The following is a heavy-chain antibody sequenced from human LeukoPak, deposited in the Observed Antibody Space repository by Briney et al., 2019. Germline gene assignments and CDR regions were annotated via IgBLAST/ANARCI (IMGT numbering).Heavy chain of an antibody. J-gene: IGHJ3*02. V-gene: IGHV3-21*01. Sequence: GGTLRLSCAASGFTFSSYSMNWVRQAPGKGLEWVSSISSSSSYIYYADSVKGRFTISRDNAKNSLYLQMNSLRAEDTAVYYCASTSGMDDAFDIWGQGTMVTVSS. D-gene: IGHD2-15*01. CDR3: ASTSGMDDAFDI. CDR1: GFTFSSYS. CDR2: ISSSSSYI.